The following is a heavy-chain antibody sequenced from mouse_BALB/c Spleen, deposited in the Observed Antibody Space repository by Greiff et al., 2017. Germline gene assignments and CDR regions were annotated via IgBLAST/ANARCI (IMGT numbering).Heavy chain of an antibody. V-gene: IGHV1-39*01. CDR2: INPYYGST. D-gene: IGHD1-1*01. J-gene: IGHJ1*01. Sequence: VQLQQTGPELVKPGASVKISCKASGYSFTDYIMLWVKQSHGKSLEWIGNINPYYGSTSYNLKFKGKATLTVDKSSSTAYMQLNSLTSEDSAVYYCARGVYYGSSYWYFDVWGAGTTVTVSS. CDR1: GYSFTDYI. CDR3: ARGVYYGSSYWYFDV.